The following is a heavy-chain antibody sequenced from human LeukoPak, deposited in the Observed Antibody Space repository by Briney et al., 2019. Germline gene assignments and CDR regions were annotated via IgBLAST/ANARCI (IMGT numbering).Heavy chain of an antibody. J-gene: IGHJ4*02. CDR1: GYTFTSYD. CDR2: MNPNSGNT. CDR3: AIDPTHSSGWSDDY. D-gene: IGHD6-19*01. Sequence: ASVKVSCKASGYTFTSYDINWVRQATGQGLEWMGWMNPNSGNTGYAQKFQGRVTTTRNTSISTAYMELSSLRPEDTAVYYCAIDPTHSSGWSDDYWGQGTLVTVSS. V-gene: IGHV1-8*01.